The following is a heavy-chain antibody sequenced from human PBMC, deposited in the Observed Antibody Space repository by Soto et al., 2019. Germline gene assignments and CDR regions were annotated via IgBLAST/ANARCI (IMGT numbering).Heavy chain of an antibody. CDR3: ARGGSSGDYYYYYGMDV. CDR1: GFTFSSYA. D-gene: IGHD6-19*01. J-gene: IGHJ6*02. V-gene: IGHV3-30-3*01. CDR2: ISYDGSNK. Sequence: PGGSLRLSCAASGFTFSSYAMHWVRQAPGKGLEWVAVISYDGSNKYYADSVKGRFTISRDNSKNTLYLQMNSLRAEDTAVYYCARGGSSGDYYYYYGMDVWGQGTTVTVSS.